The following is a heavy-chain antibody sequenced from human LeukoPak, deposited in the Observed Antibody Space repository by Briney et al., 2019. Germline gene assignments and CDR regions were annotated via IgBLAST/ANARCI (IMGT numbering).Heavy chain of an antibody. V-gene: IGHV4-34*01. CDR1: GGSFSGYY. CDR3: ARLLSVATIARYYYYMDV. CDR2: INHSGST. D-gene: IGHD5-24*01. Sequence: SETLSLTCAVYGGSFSGYYWSWIRRPPGKGLEWIGEINHSGSTNYNPSLKSRVTISVDTSKNQFSLKLSSVTAADTAVYYCARLLSVATIARYYYYMDVWGKGTTVTVSS. J-gene: IGHJ6*03.